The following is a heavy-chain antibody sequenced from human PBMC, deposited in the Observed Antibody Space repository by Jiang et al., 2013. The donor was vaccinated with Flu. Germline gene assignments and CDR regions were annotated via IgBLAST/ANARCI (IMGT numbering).Heavy chain of an antibody. J-gene: IGHJ4*02. V-gene: IGHV6-1*01. CDR1: GDSVSTNSAA. CDR3: ARYYDSTGGHFDY. Sequence: QTLSLTCAISGDSVSTNSAAWNWIRQSPSRGLECLGRTYYRSKWYNDYAVSVKGRITISPDTSKNQFSLQLNSVTPEDTAVYYCARYYDSTGGHFDYWGQGILVTVSS. CDR2: TYYRSKWYN. D-gene: IGHD3-22*01.